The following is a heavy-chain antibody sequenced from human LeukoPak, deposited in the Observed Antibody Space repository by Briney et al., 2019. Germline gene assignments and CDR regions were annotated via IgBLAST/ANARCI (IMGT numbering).Heavy chain of an antibody. Sequence: ASGKVSCKPSGYTFTSYGISWLRQAPGQGLEWMGWISAYNGNTNYAQKLHGRVTMTTDTSTSTAYMELRSLRSDDTAVYHCARARYFDWQDHWAQGPLVTVFS. CDR2: ISAYNGNT. V-gene: IGHV1-18*04. D-gene: IGHD3-9*01. CDR1: GYTFTSYG. J-gene: IGHJ4*02. CDR3: ARARYFDWQDH.